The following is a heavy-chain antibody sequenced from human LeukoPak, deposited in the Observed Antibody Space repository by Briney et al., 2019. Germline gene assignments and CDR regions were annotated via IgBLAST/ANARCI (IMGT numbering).Heavy chain of an antibody. J-gene: IGHJ6*03. V-gene: IGHV4-39*07. Sequence: SETLSLTCTDSGGSISSSSYYWGWIRQPPGKGLEWIGSIYYSGSTYYNPSLKSRVTISVDTSKNQFSLKLSSVTAADTAVYYCAREYYDSSGYPGYYYYYYMDVWGKGTTVTVSS. CDR3: AREYYDSSGYPGYYYYYYMDV. CDR1: GGSISSSSYY. D-gene: IGHD3-22*01. CDR2: IYYSGST.